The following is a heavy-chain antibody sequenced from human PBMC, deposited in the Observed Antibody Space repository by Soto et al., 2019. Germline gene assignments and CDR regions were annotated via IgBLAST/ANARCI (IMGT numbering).Heavy chain of an antibody. Sequence: QVLLVESGGGVVQPGGSLRLSCTASEFTFSPYPMHWVRQAPGKGLEWLAVISHDEGNKFYGDSMKGRFTISRDNSKNTLYLQMNSLRSDDTAVYFCARGASDFWGGYPEIHFFDSWGQGTLVTVSS. CDR3: ARGASDFWGGYPEIHFFDS. D-gene: IGHD3-3*01. CDR1: EFTFSPYP. J-gene: IGHJ4*02. V-gene: IGHV3-30-3*01. CDR2: ISHDEGNK.